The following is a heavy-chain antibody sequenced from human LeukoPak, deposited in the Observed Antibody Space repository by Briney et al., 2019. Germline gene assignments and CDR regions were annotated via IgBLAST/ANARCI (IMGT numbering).Heavy chain of an antibody. Sequence: GGSLRLSCAASGFAFGRYAMHWVRQPPGKGLEWVAVISFDKTTKDYGDSVKGRFTISRDNSENKVYLQMNNMRVDDTADYYCVRDVQGREETVVGDYWGQGTRVTVSS. CDR3: VRDVQGREETVVGDY. D-gene: IGHD3-22*01. CDR2: ISFDKTTK. V-gene: IGHV3-33*01. CDR1: GFAFGRYA. J-gene: IGHJ4*02.